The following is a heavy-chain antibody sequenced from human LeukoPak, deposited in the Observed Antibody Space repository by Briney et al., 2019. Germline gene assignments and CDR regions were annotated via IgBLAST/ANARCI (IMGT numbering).Heavy chain of an antibody. CDR2: ISSSGSTI. V-gene: IGHV3-48*03. CDR1: GFTFSSYE. Sequence: GGSLRLSCAASGFTFSSYEMNWVRQAPGKGLEWVSYISSSGSTIYYADSVKGRFTISRDNSKNTLYLQMNSLRAEDTAVYYCARDYGGVLYYYYMDVWGKGTTVTVSS. CDR3: ARDYGGVLYYYYMDV. J-gene: IGHJ6*03. D-gene: IGHD4-23*01.